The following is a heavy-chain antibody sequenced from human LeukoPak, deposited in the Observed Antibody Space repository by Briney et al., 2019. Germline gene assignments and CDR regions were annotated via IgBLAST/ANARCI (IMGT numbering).Heavy chain of an antibody. J-gene: IGHJ4*02. D-gene: IGHD2-21*01. V-gene: IGHV3-7*05. CDR1: GITLSTYW. CDR3: ARDDWMDY. CDR2: IKQDGSEK. Sequence: GRSLRLSCAGSGITLSTYWMSWIRQAPGKGLEWVGNIKQDGSEKYFLDSLRGRFTISRDNAKNSLFLQMNSLRAEDTAVYYCARDDWMDYWGQGTLVTVSS.